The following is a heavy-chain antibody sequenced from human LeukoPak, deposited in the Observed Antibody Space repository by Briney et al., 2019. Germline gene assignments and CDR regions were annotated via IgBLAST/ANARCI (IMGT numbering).Heavy chain of an antibody. D-gene: IGHD3-10*01. Sequence: SETLSLTCTVSGGSISSSSYYWGWIRQPPGKGLEWIGSIYYSGSTYYNPSLKSRVTISVDTAKNQFSLKLSSVTAADTAVYYCARHSITMVRGVIITPGDLFDYWGQGTLVTVSS. CDR3: ARHSITMVRGVIITPGDLFDY. V-gene: IGHV4-39*01. J-gene: IGHJ4*02. CDR2: IYYSGST. CDR1: GGSISSSSYY.